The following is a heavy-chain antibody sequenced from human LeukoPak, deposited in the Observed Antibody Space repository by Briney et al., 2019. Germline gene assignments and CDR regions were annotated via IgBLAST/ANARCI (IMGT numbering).Heavy chain of an antibody. CDR1: GFTFSNAW. CDR3: TTATNFIQLWLDGTDV. D-gene: IGHD5-18*01. V-gene: IGHV3-15*01. Sequence: GGSLRLSCAASGFTFSNAWMSWVRQAPGKGLEWVGRIKSKTDGGTTDYAAPVKGRFTISRDDSKNTLYLQMNSLKTEDTAVYYCTTATNFIQLWLDGTDVWGQGTTVTVSS. J-gene: IGHJ6*02. CDR2: IKSKTDGGTT.